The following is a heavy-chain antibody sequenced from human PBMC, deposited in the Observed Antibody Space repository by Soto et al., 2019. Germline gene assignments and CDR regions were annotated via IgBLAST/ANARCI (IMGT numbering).Heavy chain of an antibody. D-gene: IGHD3-3*01. V-gene: IGHV1-24*01. J-gene: IGHJ4*02. Sequence: AAVKVSCKVSGYTLTELSMHWVRQAPGKGLEWMGGFDPEDGETIYAQKFQGRVTMTEDTSTDTAYMELSSLRSEDTAVYYCATDQVDYDFWSGYSYWGQGTLVPVSS. CDR1: GYTLTELS. CDR2: FDPEDGET. CDR3: ATDQVDYDFWSGYSY.